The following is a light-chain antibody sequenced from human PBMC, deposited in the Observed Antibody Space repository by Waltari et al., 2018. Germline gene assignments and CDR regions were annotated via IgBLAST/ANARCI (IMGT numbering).Light chain of an antibody. J-gene: IGKJ3*01. CDR1: QSVSSSS. V-gene: IGKV3-20*01. CDR3: QQYGSSPFT. Sequence: DIVLTQSPGTLSLSPGESATLSCRASQSVSSSSLAWYQQKPGQAPRLLIYGASSRATGIPDRFSGSGSGTDFTLTISRLEPEDFAVYYCQQYGSSPFTFGPGTKVDIK. CDR2: GAS.